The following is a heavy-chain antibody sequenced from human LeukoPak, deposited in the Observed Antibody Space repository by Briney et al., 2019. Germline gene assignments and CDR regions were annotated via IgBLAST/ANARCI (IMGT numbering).Heavy chain of an antibody. V-gene: IGHV4-61*02. CDR1: GGSISSGSYY. CDR3: ARDSLDIVVVPAGMADYYYYMDV. CDR2: IYTSGST. Sequence: PSETLSLTCTDSGGSISSGSYYWSWIRQPAGKGLEWIGRIYTSGSTNYNPSLKSRVTISVDTSKNQFSLKLSSVTAADTAVYYCARDSLDIVVVPAGMADYYYYMDVWGKGTTVTISS. J-gene: IGHJ6*03. D-gene: IGHD2-2*03.